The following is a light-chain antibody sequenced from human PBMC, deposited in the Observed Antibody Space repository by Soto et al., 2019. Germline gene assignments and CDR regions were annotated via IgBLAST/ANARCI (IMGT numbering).Light chain of an antibody. J-gene: IGKJ2*01. CDR3: LQDYNYPYT. CDR2: AAS. V-gene: IGKV1-6*01. CDR1: QGISND. Sequence: AIQMTQSPSSLSASVGDRVTITCRASQGISNDLGWYQQKPWKAPKLLIYAASSLQSGVPSRFSGSGSGTDLTLTISSLQPEDFATYYCLQDYNYPYTFGQVTKLEI.